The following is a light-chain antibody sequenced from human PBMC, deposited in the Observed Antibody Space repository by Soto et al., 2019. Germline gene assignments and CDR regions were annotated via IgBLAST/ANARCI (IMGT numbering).Light chain of an antibody. CDR3: CSYAANFLV. CDR1: SSDVGDYTF. J-gene: IGLJ2*01. V-gene: IGLV2-11*01. Sequence: QSALTQPRSVSGSPGQSVPISCTGTSSDVGDYTFVSWYQQHPGKAPKLMIYDVSKRPSGVPDRFSGSKSGNTASLIISGLQTDDEADYYCCSYAANFLVLGGGTKVTVL. CDR2: DVS.